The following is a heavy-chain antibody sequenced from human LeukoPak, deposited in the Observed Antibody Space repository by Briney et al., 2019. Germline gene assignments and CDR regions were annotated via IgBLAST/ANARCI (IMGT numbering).Heavy chain of an antibody. Sequence: GGSLRLSCAASGFTFSSYAMHWVRQAPGKGLEWVAVISYDGSNKYYADSVKGRFTISRDNSKNTLYLQMNSLRAEDTAAYYCAATHADDSSGYLYYFDYWGQGTLVTVSS. V-gene: IGHV3-30-3*01. D-gene: IGHD3-22*01. J-gene: IGHJ4*02. CDR3: AATHADDSSGYLYYFDY. CDR1: GFTFSSYA. CDR2: ISYDGSNK.